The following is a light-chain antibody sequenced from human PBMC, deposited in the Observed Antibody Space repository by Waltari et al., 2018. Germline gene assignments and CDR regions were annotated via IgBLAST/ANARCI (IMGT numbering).Light chain of an antibody. J-gene: IGLJ2*01. CDR1: DSNIGTNF. CDR3: GTWDTSLSPHVI. V-gene: IGLV1-51*02. Sequence: QSVLTQPPSVSAAPGQKVTISCSGSDSNIGTNFLSWYQQVTGTAPKLLIYEDEKRPSGIPARFSGSKSGTSATMAITGLQPGDEADFYCGTWDTSLSPHVIFGGGTRLTVL. CDR2: EDE.